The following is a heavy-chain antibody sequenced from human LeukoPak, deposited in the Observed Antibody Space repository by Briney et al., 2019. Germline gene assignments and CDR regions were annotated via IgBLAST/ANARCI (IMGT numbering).Heavy chain of an antibody. CDR2: IYPGDSDT. Sequence: GESQKISCKGSGYSFTRYWIAWVRQMPGKGLEWMGIIYPGDSDTKYSPSFQGHVIFSADKSISTAYLEWSSLKASDTAMYYCASQGASGPLDYWGQGTVVTVSS. J-gene: IGHJ4*02. V-gene: IGHV5-51*01. CDR1: GYSFTRYW. CDR3: ASQGASGPLDY.